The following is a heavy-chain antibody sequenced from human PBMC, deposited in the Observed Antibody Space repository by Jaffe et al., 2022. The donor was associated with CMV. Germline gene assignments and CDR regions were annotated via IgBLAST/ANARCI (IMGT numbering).Heavy chain of an antibody. Sequence: EVQLVESGGGSVQPGGSLKLSCAASGFIFSGSSMHWVRQASGKGLEWVGRIRGKANNYATVYAASVKGRFIISRDDSKNTAYLQMNSLKTEDTAVYFCARTSLEWSWSWGQGTLVTVSS. CDR2: IRGKANNYAT. J-gene: IGHJ5*02. V-gene: IGHV3-73*01. D-gene: IGHD3-3*01. CDR1: GFIFSGSS. CDR3: ARTSLEWSWS.